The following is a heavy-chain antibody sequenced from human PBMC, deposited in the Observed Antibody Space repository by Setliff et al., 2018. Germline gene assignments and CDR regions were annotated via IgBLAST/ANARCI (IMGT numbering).Heavy chain of an antibody. J-gene: IGHJ6*03. D-gene: IGHD2-15*01. CDR3: AKDVGRGSGYYYYTDV. CDR2: ISYGRGKE. V-gene: IGHV3-30*18. CDR1: GFHFSDHA. Sequence: GGSLRLSCAASGFHFSDHAMHWVRQAPGKGLEWVAVISYGRGKEYYGDSVTGRFTISRDNFKNTLYLQMSSLRVEDTAVYYCAKDVGRGSGYYYYTDVWGKGTTVTVSS.